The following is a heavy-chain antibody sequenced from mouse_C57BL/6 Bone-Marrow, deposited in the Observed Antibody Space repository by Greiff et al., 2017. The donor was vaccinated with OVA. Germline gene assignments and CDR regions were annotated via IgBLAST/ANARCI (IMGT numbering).Heavy chain of an antibody. CDR3: ARKATVVATRAMDY. CDR1: GYAFTNYL. CDR2: INPGSGGT. J-gene: IGHJ4*01. V-gene: IGHV1-54*01. Sequence: VQLQQSGAELVRPGTSVKVSCKASGYAFTNYLIEWVKQRPGQGLEWIGVINPGSGGTNYNEKFKGKATLTADKSSSTAYMQLSSLTSEDSAVYFCARKATVVATRAMDYWGQGTSVTVSS. D-gene: IGHD1-1*01.